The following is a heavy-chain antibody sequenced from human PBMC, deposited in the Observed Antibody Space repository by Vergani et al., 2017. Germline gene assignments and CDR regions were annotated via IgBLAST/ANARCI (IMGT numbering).Heavy chain of an antibody. V-gene: IGHV3-7*01. Sequence: EVQLVESGGGLVQPGGSLRLSCAASGFTFSSYWMSWVRQAPGKGLEWVANIKQDGSEKYYVDSVKGRFTISRDKAKNSLYLQMNSLRAEDTALYYCARVQTDFWSGYVIGGDYWGQGTLVTVSS. CDR1: GFTFSSYW. CDR3: ARVQTDFWSGYVIGGDY. D-gene: IGHD3-3*01. CDR2: IKQDGSEK. J-gene: IGHJ4*02.